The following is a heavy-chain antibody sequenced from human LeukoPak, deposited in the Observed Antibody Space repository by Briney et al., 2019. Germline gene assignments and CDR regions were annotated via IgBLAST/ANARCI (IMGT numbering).Heavy chain of an antibody. J-gene: IGHJ4*02. Sequence: GGSLRLSCAASGFTFSSYSMNWVRQAPGKGLEWVSSISSSSSYIYYADSVKGRFTISRDNSKNTLYLQMNSLRAEDTAVYYCAKDLPSSRTYSDYWGQGTPVTVSS. CDR2: ISSSSSYI. CDR1: GFTFSSYS. CDR3: AKDLPSSRTYSDY. V-gene: IGHV3-21*04.